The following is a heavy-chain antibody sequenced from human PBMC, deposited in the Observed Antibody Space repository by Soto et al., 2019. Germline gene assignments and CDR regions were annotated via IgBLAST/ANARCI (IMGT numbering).Heavy chain of an antibody. CDR3: APSGGTGWFDP. D-gene: IGHD2-15*01. CDR2: IYYSGDT. CDR1: GGSISSGDYY. Sequence: QVQLQESGPGLVKPSQTLSLTCTVSGGSISSGDYYWSWVRQPPGKGLEWIGYIYYSGDTYYNPSLKSRVIISVDTSQNQFSLKLRSVTAADTAVYYCAPSGGTGWFDPWGQGTLVTVSS. J-gene: IGHJ5*02. V-gene: IGHV4-30-4*01.